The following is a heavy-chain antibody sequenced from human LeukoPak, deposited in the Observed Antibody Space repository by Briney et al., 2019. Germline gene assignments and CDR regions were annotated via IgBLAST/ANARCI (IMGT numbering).Heavy chain of an antibody. CDR3: ARRRSGDY. V-gene: IGHV4-59*01. J-gene: IGHJ4*02. CDR2: IYYSGST. D-gene: IGHD5-24*01. Sequence: SETLSLTCTVSGGSISSYYWSWIRQPPGKGLEWIGYIYYSGSTNYNPSLKSRVTISVDTSKNQFSLKLSSVTAADTAVYYCARRRSGDYWGQRTLVTVSS. CDR1: GGSISSYY.